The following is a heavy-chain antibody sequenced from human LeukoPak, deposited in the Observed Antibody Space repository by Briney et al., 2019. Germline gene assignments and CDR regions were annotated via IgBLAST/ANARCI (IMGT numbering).Heavy chain of an antibody. Sequence: PGTSLRLSCATSGFRFSSYGMHWVRQAPGKGLEWVAVIWSDGNNKHYADSVKGRFTISRDNSNNTLYLQMYSLRAEDTALYYFARERSLNTASLGYWGHGTLVTGSS. J-gene: IGHJ4*01. CDR1: GFRFSSYG. D-gene: IGHD5-18*01. CDR2: IWSDGNNK. V-gene: IGHV3-33*01. CDR3: ARERSLNTASLGY.